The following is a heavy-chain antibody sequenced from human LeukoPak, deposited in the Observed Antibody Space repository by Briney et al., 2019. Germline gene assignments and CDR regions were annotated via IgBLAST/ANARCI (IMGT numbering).Heavy chain of an antibody. D-gene: IGHD2-15*01. CDR2: ISSSSSFI. J-gene: IGHJ5*02. V-gene: IGHV3-21*01. CDR1: GFTFSSYS. CDR3: ARSTPPHKCFDP. Sequence: GGSLRLSCAASGFTFSSYSMNWVRQGPGKELEWVSSISSSSSFIYYADSVKGRFTISRDNAKNSLYLQMNSLKAEDTAVYYCARSTPPHKCFDPRGQGTLVTVSS.